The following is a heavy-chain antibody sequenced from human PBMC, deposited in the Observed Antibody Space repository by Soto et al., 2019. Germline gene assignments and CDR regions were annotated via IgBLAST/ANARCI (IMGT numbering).Heavy chain of an antibody. V-gene: IGHV3-48*03. CDR2: ISSSRSTI. J-gene: IGHJ6*02. CDR1: GFTFSSCG. D-gene: IGHD2-2*01. Sequence: GGSMRRSCATSGFTFSSCGMNWVRHAPGKGLEWVSYISSSRSTIYYADSVKGRFTICRDNAKNSLYLQMDSLRADDTAVYYCARDQPAGSFFPYLDGMEVWGPGTTVNVFS. CDR3: ARDQPAGSFFPYLDGMEV.